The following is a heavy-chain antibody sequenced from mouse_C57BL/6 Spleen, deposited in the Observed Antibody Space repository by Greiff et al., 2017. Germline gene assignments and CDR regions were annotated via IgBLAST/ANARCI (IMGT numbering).Heavy chain of an antibody. Sequence: VQLQQPGAELVKPGASVKMSCKASGYTFTSYWITWVKQRPGQGLEWIGDIYPGSGSTNYNEKFKSKATLTVDTSSSTAYMQLSSLTSEDSAVYYCARSDYGSSFYWYFDVWGTGTTVTVSS. J-gene: IGHJ1*03. D-gene: IGHD1-1*01. CDR3: ARSDYGSSFYWYFDV. V-gene: IGHV1-55*01. CDR1: GYTFTSYW. CDR2: IYPGSGST.